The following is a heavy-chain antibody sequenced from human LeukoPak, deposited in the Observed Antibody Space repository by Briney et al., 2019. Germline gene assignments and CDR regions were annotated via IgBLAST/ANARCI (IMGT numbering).Heavy chain of an antibody. J-gene: IGHJ3*02. CDR1: GFTFSSYS. D-gene: IGHD6-19*01. Sequence: GGSLRLSCAASGFTFSSYSMNWVRQAPGKGLEWVSSISSSSSYIYYADSVKGRFTISRDNAKNSLYLQMNSLRAEDTAVYYCARGHSSADAFDIWGQGTMVTVSS. CDR2: ISSSSSYI. V-gene: IGHV3-21*01. CDR3: ARGHSSADAFDI.